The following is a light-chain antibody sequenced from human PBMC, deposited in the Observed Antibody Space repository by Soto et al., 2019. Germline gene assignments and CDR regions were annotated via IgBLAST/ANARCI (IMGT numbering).Light chain of an antibody. J-gene: IGKJ2*01. Sequence: DIQMTQSPSTLSASVGDRVTITCRASQSISDWLAWYQQKPGKAPKLLIYKASRSESGVPSRFSGSGSGTEFTLTINSLQPDDFSTYYCQHYNNYPYTFGQGSKLEIK. V-gene: IGKV1-5*03. CDR2: KAS. CDR3: QHYNNYPYT. CDR1: QSISDW.